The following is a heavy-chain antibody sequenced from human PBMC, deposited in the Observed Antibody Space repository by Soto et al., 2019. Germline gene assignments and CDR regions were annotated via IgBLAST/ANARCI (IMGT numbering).Heavy chain of an antibody. CDR2: INSDGSST. J-gene: IGHJ6*02. CDR3: ARDQDYDFWSGYYWARADYYGMDV. Sequence: GGSLRLSCAASGFTFSSYWTHWVRQAPGKGLVWVSRINSDGSSTSYADSVKGRFTISRDNAKNTLYLQMNSLRAEDTAVYYCARDQDYDFWSGYYWARADYYGMDVWGQGTTVTVSS. D-gene: IGHD3-3*01. CDR1: GFTFSSYW. V-gene: IGHV3-74*01.